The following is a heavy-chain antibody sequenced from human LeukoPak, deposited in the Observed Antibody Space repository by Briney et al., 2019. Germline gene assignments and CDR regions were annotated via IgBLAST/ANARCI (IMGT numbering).Heavy chain of an antibody. CDR3: VNPGWYYDSSGYSYYYGMDV. J-gene: IGHJ6*02. V-gene: IGHV3-64D*09. D-gene: IGHD3-22*01. Sequence: GGSLRLSCSTSGLTFSMYGMHWVRQAPGKGLEYVSAIVSNGDSTYYADSVKGRFTISRDNAKNTLYLQMSSLRPDDTAVYYCVNPGWYYDSSGYSYYYGMDVWGQGTTVTVSS. CDR1: GLTFSMYG. CDR2: IVSNGDST.